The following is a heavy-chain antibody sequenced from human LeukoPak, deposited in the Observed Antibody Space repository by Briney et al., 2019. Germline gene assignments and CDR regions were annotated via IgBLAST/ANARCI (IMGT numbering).Heavy chain of an antibody. CDR2: ISGSGGST. V-gene: IGHV3-23*01. CDR1: GFTFSSYA. Sequence: GGSLRLSCAASGFTFSSYAMSWVRQAPGKGLEWVSAISGSGGSTYYADSVKGRFTISRDNSKNTLYLQMNSLRAEDTAVYYCAKDWSWGYCSGGSCYSEFDYWGQGTLVTVSS. J-gene: IGHJ4*02. D-gene: IGHD2-15*01. CDR3: AKDWSWGYCSGGSCYSEFDY.